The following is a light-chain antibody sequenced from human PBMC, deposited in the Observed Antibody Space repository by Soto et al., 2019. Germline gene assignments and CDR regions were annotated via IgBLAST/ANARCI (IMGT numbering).Light chain of an antibody. CDR1: QSVSSSY. CDR2: GAS. Sequence: EIVLTQSPGTLSLSPGERATLSCRASQSVSSSYLAWYQQKPGQAPRLIISGASSRATGIPDRFSGSGSGTDFTLTISRLEPEDFAVYYCQQYGNSLSITFGQGTRLVIK. CDR3: QQYGNSLSIT. J-gene: IGKJ5*01. V-gene: IGKV3-20*01.